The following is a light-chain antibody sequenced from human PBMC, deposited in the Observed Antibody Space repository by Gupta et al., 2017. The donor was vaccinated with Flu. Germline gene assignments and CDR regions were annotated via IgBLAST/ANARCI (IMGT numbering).Light chain of an antibody. V-gene: IGLV1-44*01. CDR1: SSNIGTNT. CDR3: ATWDDSLYGLVV. CDR2: SDD. Sequence: QSVLTQPPSASGTPGQRVTISCSGSSSNIGTNTVNWYQQLPGAAPRLLIYSDDQRPSGVPDRFSGSKSGISASLAISGLQSEDEAEYYCATWDDSLYGLVVFGGGTKVTVL. J-gene: IGLJ2*01.